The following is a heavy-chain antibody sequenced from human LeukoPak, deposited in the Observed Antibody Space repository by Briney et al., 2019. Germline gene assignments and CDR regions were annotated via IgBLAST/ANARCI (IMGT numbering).Heavy chain of an antibody. CDR1: GFTFSTYA. CDR3: AKESGKFDY. J-gene: IGHJ4*02. CDR2: ISGDGVST. Sequence: GGSLRLSCAASGFTFSTYAMHWVRQAPGKGLEWVSLISGDGVSTFYADSVKGRFSISRDNSKNSLYLEMNSLRTEDAAMYYCAKESGKFDYWGQGTLVAVSS. V-gene: IGHV3-43*02.